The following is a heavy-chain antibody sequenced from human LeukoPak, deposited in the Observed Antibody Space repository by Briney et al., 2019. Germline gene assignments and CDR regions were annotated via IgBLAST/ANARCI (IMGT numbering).Heavy chain of an antibody. V-gene: IGHV4-31*03. J-gene: IGHJ4*02. D-gene: IGHD3-22*01. CDR2: IYYSGST. CDR3: TRDVPRSSGYPDN. CDR1: GGSISSDDYF. Sequence: PSQTLSLTCTVSGGSISSDDYFWSWIRQHPGKGLEWIGYIYYSGSTYYNPSLKSRVAISVDTSKNQFSLTVSSVTAADTAVYYCTRDVPRSSGYPDNWGQGTLVTVSS.